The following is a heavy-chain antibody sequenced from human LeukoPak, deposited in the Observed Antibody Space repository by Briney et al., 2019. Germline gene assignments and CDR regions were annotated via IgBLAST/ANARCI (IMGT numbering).Heavy chain of an antibody. J-gene: IGHJ5*02. Sequence: SQTLSLTCTVSGGSISSGSYYWSWIRQPAGKGLEWIGRIYTSGSTNYNPSLKSRVTMSVDTSKNQFSLKLSSVTAEDTAVFYCPRIIEVAANCFAPWARGTRVTVSS. CDR1: GGSISSGSYY. CDR2: IYTSGST. CDR3: PRIIEVAANCFAP. V-gene: IGHV4-61*02. D-gene: IGHD6-19*01.